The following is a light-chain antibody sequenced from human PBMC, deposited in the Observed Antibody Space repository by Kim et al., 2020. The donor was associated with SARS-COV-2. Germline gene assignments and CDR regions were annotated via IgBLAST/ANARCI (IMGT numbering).Light chain of an antibody. J-gene: IGKJ1*01. CDR2: GAS. V-gene: IGKV3-15*01. Sequence: VSPGESATLSCRASQSVSSNLAWYQQNPGQAPRLLIYGASTRATGIPARFSGSGSGTEFTLTISSLQSEDFAVYYCQQYNNWPQTFGQGTKVDIK. CDR3: QQYNNWPQT. CDR1: QSVSSN.